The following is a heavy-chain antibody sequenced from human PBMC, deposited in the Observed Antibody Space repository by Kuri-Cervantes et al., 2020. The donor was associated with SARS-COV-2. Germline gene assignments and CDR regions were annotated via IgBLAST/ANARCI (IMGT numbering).Heavy chain of an antibody. CDR3: AKGTLGRPIVGATLGAFDI. J-gene: IGHJ3*02. Sequence: GESLKISCAASGFTVSSNYMSWVRQAPGKGLEWVSAISGSGGSTYYADSVKGRFTISRDNSKNTLYLQMNSPRAEDTAVYYCAKGTLGRPIVGATLGAFDIWGQGTMVTVSS. CDR1: GFTVSSNY. CDR2: ISGSGGST. D-gene: IGHD1-26*01. V-gene: IGHV3-23*01.